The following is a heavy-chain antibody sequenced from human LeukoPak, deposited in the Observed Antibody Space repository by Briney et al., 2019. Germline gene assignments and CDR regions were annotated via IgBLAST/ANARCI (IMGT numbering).Heavy chain of an antibody. Sequence: GESLKISCKGTGYTFTSYWIGWVRQMPGKGLGWMGIIYPGDSDTRYSPSFQGQFTISPDKSISTAYLQWSSLKASDTAMYYCARQHGSGSYYSRAIDYWGQGTLVSVSS. V-gene: IGHV5-51*01. J-gene: IGHJ4*02. CDR2: IYPGDSDT. CDR3: ARQHGSGSYYSRAIDY. CDR1: GYTFTSYW. D-gene: IGHD3-10*01.